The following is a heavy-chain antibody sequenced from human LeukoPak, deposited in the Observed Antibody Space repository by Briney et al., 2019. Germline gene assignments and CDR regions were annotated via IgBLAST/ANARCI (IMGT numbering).Heavy chain of an antibody. V-gene: IGHV3-23*01. CDR3: AKDLGVNSWPLYGVITTALPKGEFDY. D-gene: IGHD3-22*01. CDR1: GFTFSSYG. J-gene: IGHJ4*02. Sequence: GGTLSPSCAASGFTFSSYGMGWVRQVPGRGLEWVSAISGSGGRTYYADSVKGRFTISRDNSKNTLYLQMNSLRAEDTAVYYCAKDLGVNSWPLYGVITTALPKGEFDYWGQGTLVTVSS. CDR2: ISGSGGRT.